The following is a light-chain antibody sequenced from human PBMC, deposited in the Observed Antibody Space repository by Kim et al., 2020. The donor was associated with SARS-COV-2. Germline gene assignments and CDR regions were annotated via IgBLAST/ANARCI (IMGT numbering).Light chain of an antibody. J-gene: IGKJ2*01. V-gene: IGKV1-5*03. CDR2: KAS. Sequence: STLSASVGDRVIITCRASQSKSMWLAWYQQKPGKAPKLLISKASSLQSGVPSRCSGSGSGTEFTLTISSLQPDDFGTYYCQQYDNYFGQGTKLEI. CDR1: QSKSMW. CDR3: QQYDNY.